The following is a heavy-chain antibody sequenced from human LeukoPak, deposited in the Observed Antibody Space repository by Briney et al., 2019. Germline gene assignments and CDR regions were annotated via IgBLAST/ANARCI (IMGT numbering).Heavy chain of an antibody. CDR3: ARGWDSSGQMPFLY. CDR1: GGTFSSYA. J-gene: IGHJ4*02. Sequence: SVKVSCKASGGTFSSYAISWVRQAPGQGLEWMGGIIPIFGTANYAQKFQGRVTITADVSTSTAYVELSSLRFEDTAVYYCARGWDSSGQMPFLYWGQGTLVTVSS. V-gene: IGHV1-69*01. D-gene: IGHD3-22*01. CDR2: IIPIFGTA.